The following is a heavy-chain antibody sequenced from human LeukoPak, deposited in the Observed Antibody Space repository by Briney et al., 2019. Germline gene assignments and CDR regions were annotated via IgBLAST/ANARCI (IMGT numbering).Heavy chain of an antibody. D-gene: IGHD3-22*01. V-gene: IGHV4-59*01. J-gene: IGHJ3*02. CDR1: GGSISSYY. CDR2: IYYSGST. Sequence: SETLSLTCTVSGGSISSYYWSWIRQPPGKELEWIGYIYYSGSTNYNPSLKSRVTISVDTSKNQFSLKLSSVTAADTAVYYCARIRYYYDSSGPKHAFDIWGQGTMVTVSS. CDR3: ARIRYYYDSSGPKHAFDI.